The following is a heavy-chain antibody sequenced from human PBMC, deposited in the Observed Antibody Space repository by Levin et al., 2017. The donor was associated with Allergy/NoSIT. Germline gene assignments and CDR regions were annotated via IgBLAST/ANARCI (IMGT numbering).Heavy chain of an antibody. CDR3: ASAGSGSYSLLNFDY. J-gene: IGHJ4*02. CDR1: GYTFTSYG. CDR2: ISAYNGNT. V-gene: IGHV1-18*01. Sequence: HGESLKISCKASGYTFTSYGISWVRQAPGQGLEWMGWISAYNGNTNYAQKLQGRVTMTTDTSTSTAYMELRSLRSDDTAVYYCASAGSGSYSLLNFDYWGQGTLVTVSS. D-gene: IGHD3-10*01.